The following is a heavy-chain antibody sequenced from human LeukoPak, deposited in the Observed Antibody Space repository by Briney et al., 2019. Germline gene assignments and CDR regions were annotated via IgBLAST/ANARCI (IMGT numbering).Heavy chain of an antibody. J-gene: IGHJ4*02. D-gene: IGHD4-17*01. CDR1: GFTFSSYY. CDR3: VRGHNGDYGSFDY. CDR2: IHSDGTST. Sequence: GGSLRLSCAASGFTFSSYYMHWVRQTPGKGLVWVSHIHSDGTSTTYADSVKGRFTISRDNAKNTLYLQMNSLRAEDTAVYYCVRGHNGDYGSFDYWGQGTLVTVSS. V-gene: IGHV3-74*01.